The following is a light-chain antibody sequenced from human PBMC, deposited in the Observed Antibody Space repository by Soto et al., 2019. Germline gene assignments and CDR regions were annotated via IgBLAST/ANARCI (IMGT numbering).Light chain of an antibody. Sequence: QSALTQPASVSASPGQSITISCTGTSSDVRAYTSVSWYQQHPGKVPKVVIYEVSNRPSGVSNRFSGSKSGNTASLTISGLQAEDEAHYYCSSYTSDIRGYVFGTGTKVTVL. V-gene: IGLV2-14*01. CDR2: EVS. CDR3: SSYTSDIRGYV. J-gene: IGLJ1*01. CDR1: SSDVRAYTS.